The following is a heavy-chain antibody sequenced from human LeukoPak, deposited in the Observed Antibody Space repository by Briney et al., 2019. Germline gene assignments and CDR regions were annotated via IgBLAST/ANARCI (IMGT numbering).Heavy chain of an antibody. D-gene: IGHD6-6*01. J-gene: IGHJ6*02. Sequence: GASVKVSCKASGGTFSSYAISWVRQAPGQGLEWMGGIIPIFGTANYAQKFQGRVTITADESTSTAYMELSSLRSEDTAVYYCARAEGPLWPSSSSNYYYYYGMDVWDQGTTVTVSS. V-gene: IGHV1-69*13. CDR3: ARAEGPLWPSSSSNYYYYYGMDV. CDR2: IIPIFGTA. CDR1: GGTFSSYA.